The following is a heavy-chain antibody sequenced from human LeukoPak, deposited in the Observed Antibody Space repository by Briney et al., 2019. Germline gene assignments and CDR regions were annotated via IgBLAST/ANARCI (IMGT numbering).Heavy chain of an antibody. D-gene: IGHD6-13*01. V-gene: IGHV3-74*01. J-gene: IGHJ4*02. CDR2: IGGDGSIT. CDR1: GFTFSRHW. Sequence: GGSLRLSCSASGFTFSRHWMQWVRQSPGKGLMWVSRIGGDGSITGYADSVKGRFTISRDNAKNTLFLQMNSLRLEDTAVYYCAREEAAAADYWGQGTLVTVSS. CDR3: AREEAAAADY.